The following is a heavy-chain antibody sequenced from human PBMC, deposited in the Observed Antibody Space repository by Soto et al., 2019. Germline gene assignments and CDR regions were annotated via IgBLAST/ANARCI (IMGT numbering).Heavy chain of an antibody. CDR3: ARINRGWFGPPNY. CDR2: SYYSGST. J-gene: IGHJ4*02. Sequence: QVQLQESGPRLVKPSQTLSLTCTVSGGSISSGDYYWSWIRQPPGKGLEWIAYSYYSGSTYYIPSLKSRVTIPVDTSKNQFSLKLSSVTAADTAVYYCARINRGWFGPPNYWGQGTLVTVSS. V-gene: IGHV4-30-4*01. CDR1: GGSISSGDYY. D-gene: IGHD3-10*01.